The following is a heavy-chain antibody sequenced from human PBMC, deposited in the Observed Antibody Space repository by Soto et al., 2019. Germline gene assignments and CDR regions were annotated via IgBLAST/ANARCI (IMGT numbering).Heavy chain of an antibody. J-gene: IGHJ4*02. D-gene: IGHD2-15*01. V-gene: IGHV3-23*01. Sequence: PVGSLRLSCAASGFTFSSYAMSWVRQAPGKGLEWVSAISGSGGSTYYADSVKGRFTISRDNSKNTLYLQMNSLRAEDTAVYYCAKLGYCSGGSCFYFDYWGQGTLVTVSS. CDR3: AKLGYCSGGSCFYFDY. CDR1: GFTFSSYA. CDR2: ISGSGGST.